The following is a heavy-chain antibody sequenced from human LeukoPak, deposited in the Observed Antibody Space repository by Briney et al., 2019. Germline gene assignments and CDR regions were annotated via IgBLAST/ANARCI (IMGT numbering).Heavy chain of an antibody. Sequence: SETLSLTCAVSGYSISSGYYWGWIRQPPGKGLEWIGSIYHSGSTYYNPSLKSRVTISVDTSKNQFSLKLSSVTAADTAVYYCAREGYCSSTSCYLLDYYYYYMDVWGKGTTVTVSS. V-gene: IGHV4-38-2*02. J-gene: IGHJ6*03. CDR2: IYHSGST. CDR3: AREGYCSSTSCYLLDYYYYYMDV. D-gene: IGHD2-2*01. CDR1: GYSISSGYY.